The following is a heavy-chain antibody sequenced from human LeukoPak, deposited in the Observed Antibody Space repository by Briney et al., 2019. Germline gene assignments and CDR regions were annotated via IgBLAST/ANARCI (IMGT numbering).Heavy chain of an antibody. CDR1: GFTFSSYA. Sequence: PGGSLRLSCAASGFTFSSYAMHWVRQAPGKGLEWVAVISYDGSNKYYADSVKGRFTISRDNSKNTLYLQMNSLRAEDTAVYYCAKVGCPDYYYYMDVWGKGTTVTVSS. J-gene: IGHJ6*03. CDR2: ISYDGSNK. D-gene: IGHD1-14*01. V-gene: IGHV3-30-3*01. CDR3: AKVGCPDYYYYMDV.